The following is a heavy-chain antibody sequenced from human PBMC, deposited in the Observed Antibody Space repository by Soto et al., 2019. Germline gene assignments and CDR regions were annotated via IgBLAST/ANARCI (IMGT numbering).Heavy chain of an antibody. CDR3: ARDSISATSYYDSSGYYGGFDY. CDR2: IIPIFGTA. V-gene: IGHV1-69*13. J-gene: IGHJ4*02. Sequence: SVKVSCKASGGTFSSYAISWVRQAPGQGLEWMGGIIPIFGTANYAQKFQGRVTITADESTSTAYMELSSLRSEDMAVYYCARDSISATSYYDSSGYYGGFDYWGQGTLVTVSS. CDR1: GGTFSSYA. D-gene: IGHD3-22*01.